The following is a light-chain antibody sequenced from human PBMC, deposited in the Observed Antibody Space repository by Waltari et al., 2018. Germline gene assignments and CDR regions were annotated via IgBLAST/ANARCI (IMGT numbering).Light chain of an antibody. J-gene: IGLJ2*01. CDR1: KLGDKY. CDR3: QAWDRNTVI. Sequence: SYELTQPPSVSVSPGQTASITCSGDKLGDKYASWYQQKPGQSPVMVIYHDNMRPSGIPERCSGSNAGKTATLAISGTQAMDEADDYCQAWDRNTVIFGGGTKLTVL. V-gene: IGLV3-1*01. CDR2: HDN.